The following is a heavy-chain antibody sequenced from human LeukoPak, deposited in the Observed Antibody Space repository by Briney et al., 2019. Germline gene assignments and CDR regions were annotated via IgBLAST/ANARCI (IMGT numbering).Heavy chain of an antibody. CDR1: GGSISSYY. V-gene: IGHV4-59*01. CDR3: ARDGAVVPAAKGYYYMDV. CDR2: IYYSGST. J-gene: IGHJ6*03. Sequence: SETLSLTCTVSGGSISSYYWSWIRQPPGKGLEWIGYIYYSGSTNYNPSLKSRVTISVDTSKNQFSLKLSSVTAADTAVYYCARDGAVVPAAKGYYYMDVWGKGATVTVSS. D-gene: IGHD2-2*01.